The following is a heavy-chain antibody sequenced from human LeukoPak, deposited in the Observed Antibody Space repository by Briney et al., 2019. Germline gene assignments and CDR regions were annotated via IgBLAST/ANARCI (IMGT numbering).Heavy chain of an antibody. CDR1: GFTVTETY. CDR2: IYTGGSV. J-gene: IGHJ3*02. Sequence: PGGSLRLSCAVSGFTVTETYMTWVRQTSGKGLVWVSLIYTGGSVYYGDSVKGRFNISRDISRNTLYLQMNALRAEDTAVYYCAAGGLRKDTHAFEIWGQGTVVTVSS. V-gene: IGHV3-53*01. CDR3: AAGGLRKDTHAFEI. D-gene: IGHD3/OR15-3a*01.